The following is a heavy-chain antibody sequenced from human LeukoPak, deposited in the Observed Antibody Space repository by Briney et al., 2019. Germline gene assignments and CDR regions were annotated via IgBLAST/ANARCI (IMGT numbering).Heavy chain of an antibody. CDR3: ARQVDIVTTRGGDFDY. Sequence: KPSETLSLTCTVSGGSISSSTYYWGWIRQPPGKGLEWIGSIYYTGHTYYNPSLKSRVAISVDTSKNQFSLKLSSVTAADTAVFYCARQVDIVTTRGGDFDYWGQGTLVTVSS. D-gene: IGHD5-12*01. CDR2: IYYTGHT. V-gene: IGHV4-39*01. CDR1: GGSISSSTYY. J-gene: IGHJ4*02.